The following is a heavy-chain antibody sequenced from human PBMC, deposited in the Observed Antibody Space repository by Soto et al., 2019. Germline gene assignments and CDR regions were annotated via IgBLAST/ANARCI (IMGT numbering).Heavy chain of an antibody. Sequence: SETLSLTCAVYGGSFSGYYWSWIRQPPGKGLEWMGEINHSGSTNYNPSLKSRVTISVNTSKNKLPMKLSYVTDAHTAVYYGARTHYYYDSSGYYSTHLNWFDPWGQGTLVTVSS. CDR1: GGSFSGYY. CDR2: INHSGST. V-gene: IGHV4-34*01. J-gene: IGHJ5*02. D-gene: IGHD3-22*01. CDR3: ARTHYYYDSSGYYSTHLNWFDP.